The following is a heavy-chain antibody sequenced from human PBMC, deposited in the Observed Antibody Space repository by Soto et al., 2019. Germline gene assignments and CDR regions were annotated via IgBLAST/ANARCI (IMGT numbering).Heavy chain of an antibody. D-gene: IGHD3-9*01. Sequence: GGSLRLSCTASGFTFGDYVLSWVRQAPGKGPEWVAFIRSKVHGGTTEYAASVKGRFSISRDESETIAYLQMNSLKTEDSGVYYCTVGHDILTGFPYYYGVDVWGKGTTVTVSS. V-gene: IGHV3-49*04. CDR2: IRSKVHGGTT. CDR3: TVGHDILTGFPYYYGVDV. J-gene: IGHJ6*04. CDR1: GFTFGDYV.